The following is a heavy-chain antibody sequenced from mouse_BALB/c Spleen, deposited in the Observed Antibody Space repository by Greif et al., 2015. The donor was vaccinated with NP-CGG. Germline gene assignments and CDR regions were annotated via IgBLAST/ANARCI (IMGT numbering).Heavy chain of an antibody. V-gene: IGHV10-1*02. CDR1: GFTFNTYA. D-gene: IGHD2-14*01. J-gene: IGHJ2*01. CDR3: VRDYRYDYFDY. CDR2: IRSKSNNYAT. Sequence: EVHLVESGGGLVQPKGSLKLSCAASGFTFNTYAMNWVRQAPGKGLEWVARIRSKSNNYATYYADSVKDRVTISRDDSQSMLYLQMNNLKTEGAAMYYCVRDYRYDYFDYWGQGTTLTVSS.